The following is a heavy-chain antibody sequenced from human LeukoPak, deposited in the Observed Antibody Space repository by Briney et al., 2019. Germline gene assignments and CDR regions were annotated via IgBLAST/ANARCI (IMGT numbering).Heavy chain of an antibody. CDR3: ARDGGHYGGNSFDY. CDR2: ISSSSSYI. Sequence: PGGSLRLSCAASGFTFSSYSMNWVRQAPGKGLEWVSSISSSSSYIYYADSVKGRFTISRDNAKNSQYLQMNSLRAENTAVYYCARDGGHYGGNSFDYWGQGTLVTVSS. CDR1: GFTFSSYS. D-gene: IGHD4-23*01. J-gene: IGHJ4*02. V-gene: IGHV3-21*01.